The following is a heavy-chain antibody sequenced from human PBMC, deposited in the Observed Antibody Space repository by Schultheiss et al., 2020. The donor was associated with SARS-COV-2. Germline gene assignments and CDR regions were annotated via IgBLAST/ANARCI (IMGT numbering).Heavy chain of an antibody. V-gene: IGHV3-11*05. CDR2: ISSSSSYT. J-gene: IGHJ4*02. CDR3: AREVGY. CDR1: GFTFSSYA. Sequence: GGSLRLSCAASGFTFSSYAMSWVRQAPGKGLEWVSYISSSSSYTNYADSVKGRFTISRDNSKNTLYLQMNSLRAEDTAVYYCAREVGYWGQGTLVTVSS.